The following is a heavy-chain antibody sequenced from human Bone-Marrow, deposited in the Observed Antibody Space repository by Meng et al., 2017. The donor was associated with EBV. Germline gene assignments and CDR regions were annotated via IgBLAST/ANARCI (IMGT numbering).Heavy chain of an antibody. V-gene: IGHV3-23*01. CDR2: ISGSGGST. CDR3: AKDYSSGWYEEYNWFDP. Sequence: PSETLSLTCAVYGGSFGGYYWNWIRQPPGKGLEWVSAISGSGGSTYYADSVKGRFTISRDNSKNTLYLQMNSLRAEDTAVYYCAKDYSSGWYEEYNWFDPWGQGTLVTVSS. CDR1: GGSFGGYY. J-gene: IGHJ5*02. D-gene: IGHD6-19*01.